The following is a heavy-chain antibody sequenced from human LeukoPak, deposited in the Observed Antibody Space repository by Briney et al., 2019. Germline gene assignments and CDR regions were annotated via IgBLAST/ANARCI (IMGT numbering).Heavy chain of an antibody. Sequence: ASVKVSCKASGYTFTGYYMHWVRQAPGQGLEWMAWINPNSGGTNFAQNFQGRVTMTRDTSISTAYMELSRLRSDDTAVYYCARVGQQLTYYYGMDVWGQGTTVTVSS. CDR1: GYTFTGYY. V-gene: IGHV1-2*02. CDR3: ARVGQQLTYYYGMDV. CDR2: INPNSGGT. D-gene: IGHD6-13*01. J-gene: IGHJ6*02.